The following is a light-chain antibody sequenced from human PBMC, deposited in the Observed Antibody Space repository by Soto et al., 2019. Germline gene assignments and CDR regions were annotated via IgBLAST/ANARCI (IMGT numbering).Light chain of an antibody. J-gene: IGKJ1*01. Sequence: EIVLTQSPGTLSLSPGERATLSCRASQSVSSSYLAWYQQKPGHAPRLLIYGASSRATGIPDRFSGSGSGTDFTLTISRLEPEDFAVYYCQQYGSSSWTFGQGTKWEIK. CDR1: QSVSSSY. CDR2: GAS. CDR3: QQYGSSSWT. V-gene: IGKV3-20*01.